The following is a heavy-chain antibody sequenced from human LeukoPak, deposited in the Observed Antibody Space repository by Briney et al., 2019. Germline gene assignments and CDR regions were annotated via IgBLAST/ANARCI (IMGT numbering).Heavy chain of an antibody. CDR1: GFTFSSYG. Sequence: PGGSLRLSCAASGFTFSSYGMHWVRQAPGKGLEWVAFIRYDGSNKYYADSVKGRFTISRDNSKNTLYLQMNSLRAEDTAVYCCAKDLVDIVATIDHYFDYWGQGTLVTVSS. CDR2: IRYDGSNK. CDR3: AKDLVDIVATIDHYFDY. D-gene: IGHD5-12*01. J-gene: IGHJ4*02. V-gene: IGHV3-30*02.